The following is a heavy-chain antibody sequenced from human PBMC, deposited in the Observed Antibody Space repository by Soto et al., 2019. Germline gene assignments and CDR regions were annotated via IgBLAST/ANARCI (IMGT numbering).Heavy chain of an antibody. CDR3: AREGASGSHIGY. D-gene: IGHD3-22*01. Sequence: QVQLVQSGAEVKKPGSSVKVSCKASGGTFSSYAISWVRQAPGQGLEWMGGIIPIFGTANYAQKFQGRVTITAVESTSTAYMELSSLRSEDTALYYCAREGASGSHIGYWGQGTLVTVSS. J-gene: IGHJ4*02. V-gene: IGHV1-69*01. CDR1: GGTFSSYA. CDR2: IIPIFGTA.